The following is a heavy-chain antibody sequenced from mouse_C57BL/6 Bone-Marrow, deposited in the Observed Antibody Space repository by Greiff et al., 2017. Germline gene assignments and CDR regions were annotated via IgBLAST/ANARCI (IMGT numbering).Heavy chain of an antibody. CDR3: ARHEGSSYISFAY. D-gene: IGHD1-1*01. CDR1: GFTFSSYG. V-gene: IGHV5-6*01. CDR2: ISSGGSYT. Sequence: EVKLVESRGDLVKPGGSLKLSCAASGFTFSSYGMSWVRQTPDKRLEWVATISSGGSYTYYPDSVKGRFTISRDNAKNTLYLQMSSLKSEDTAMYYCARHEGSSYISFAYWGQGTLVTVSA. J-gene: IGHJ3*01.